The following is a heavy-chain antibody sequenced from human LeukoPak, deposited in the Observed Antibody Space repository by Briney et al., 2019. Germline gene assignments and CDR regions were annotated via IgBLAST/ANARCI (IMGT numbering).Heavy chain of an antibody. J-gene: IGHJ4*02. Sequence: GGSLRLSCAASGFTFSRYWMHWVRHAPGKGLLWVSRINSDGSITHYADSVKGRFTISRDNAKNTVYLQMKSLRAEDTAVYYCVRMLDSDYWGQGTLVTVSS. V-gene: IGHV3-74*01. CDR3: VRMLDSDY. D-gene: IGHD2-2*03. CDR1: GFTFSRYW. CDR2: INSDGSIT.